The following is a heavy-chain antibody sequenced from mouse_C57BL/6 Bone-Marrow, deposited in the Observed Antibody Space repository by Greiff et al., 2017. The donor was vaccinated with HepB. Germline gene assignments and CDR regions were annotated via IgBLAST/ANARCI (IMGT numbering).Heavy chain of an antibody. V-gene: IGHV2-9-1*01. J-gene: IGHJ2*01. CDR2: IWTGGGT. D-gene: IGHD3-2*02. Sequence: PFLFSPSHSLSITCTVSGFSLTSYAISWVRHPPGKGLEWLGVIWTGGGTNYNSALKSRLSISKDNSKSQVFLKMNSLQTDDTARYYCARTDSSGYLHYFDYWGQGTTLTVSS. CDR3: ARTDSSGYLHYFDY. CDR1: GFSLTSYA.